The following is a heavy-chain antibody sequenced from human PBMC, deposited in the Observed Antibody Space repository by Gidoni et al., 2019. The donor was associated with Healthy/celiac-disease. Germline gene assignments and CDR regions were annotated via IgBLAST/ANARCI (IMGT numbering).Heavy chain of an antibody. J-gene: IGHJ4*02. Sequence: QVQLVQSGAEVKKPGSSVTVSCKASGGTFSSYAISWVRQAPGQGLEGMGGIIPILGTANYAQKFQGRVTITADKSTSTAYMELSSLRSEDTAVYYCARAGYSSGWWTFDYWGQGTLVTVSS. CDR1: GGTFSSYA. D-gene: IGHD6-19*01. CDR3: ARAGYSSGWWTFDY. CDR2: IIPILGTA. V-gene: IGHV1-69*06.